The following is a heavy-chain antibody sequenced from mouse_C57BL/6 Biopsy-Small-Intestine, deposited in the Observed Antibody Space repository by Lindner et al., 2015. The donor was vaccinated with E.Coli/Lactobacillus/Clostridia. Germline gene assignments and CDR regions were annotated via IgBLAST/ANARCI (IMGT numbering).Heavy chain of an antibody. CDR3: ARSYYGYLDY. Sequence: VQLQESGPELVKPGASVKMSCKASGYSFTGYYMNWMKQSPEKSLEWIGEINPSTGGTTYNQKFKAKATLTVDKSSSTAYMQLKSLTSEDSAVFYCARSYYGYLDYWGQGTTLTVSS. J-gene: IGHJ2*01. D-gene: IGHD2-10*01. CDR2: INPSTGGT. CDR1: GYSFTGYY. V-gene: IGHV1-42*01.